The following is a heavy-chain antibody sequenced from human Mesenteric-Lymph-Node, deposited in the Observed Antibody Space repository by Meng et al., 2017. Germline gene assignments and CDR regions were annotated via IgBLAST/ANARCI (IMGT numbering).Heavy chain of an antibody. CDR1: GGSFSGYY. CDR2: INHSGST. D-gene: IGHD3-3*01. CDR3: ARGLNYDFWSGYSPQYNWFDP. Sequence: GPLQQWGAGLLKPSETLSLTCAVYGGSFSGYYWSWIRQPPGKGLEWIGEINHSGSTNYNPSLKSRVTISVDTSKNQFSLKLSSVTAADTAVYYCARGLNYDFWSGYSPQYNWFDPWGQGTLVTVSS. J-gene: IGHJ5*02. V-gene: IGHV4-34*01.